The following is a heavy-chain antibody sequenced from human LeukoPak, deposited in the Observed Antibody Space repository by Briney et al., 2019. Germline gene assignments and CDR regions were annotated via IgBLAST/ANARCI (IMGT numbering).Heavy chain of an antibody. J-gene: IGHJ6*02. V-gene: IGHV3-7*01. Sequence: PGGSLRLSCAASGLTFSSYWMSWVRQAPGKGLEWVANIKQDGSEKYYVDSVKGRFTISRDNAKNSLYLQMNSLRAEDTAVYYCARDTTDYDFWSGYYYYYGMDVWGQGTTVTVSS. CDR2: IKQDGSEK. CDR3: ARDTTDYDFWSGYYYYYGMDV. D-gene: IGHD3-3*01. CDR1: GLTFSSYW.